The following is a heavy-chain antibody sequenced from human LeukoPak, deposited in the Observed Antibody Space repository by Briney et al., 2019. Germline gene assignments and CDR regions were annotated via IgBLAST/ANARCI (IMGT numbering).Heavy chain of an antibody. Sequence: GRSLRLSCAASGFTFSSYGMHWVRQAPGKGLEWVAVIWYDGSNKYYADSVKGRFTISRDNSKNTLYLQMNSLRAEDTAVYHCARVRDSSGWFEIDYWGQGTLVTVSS. CDR1: GFTFSSYG. CDR3: ARVRDSSGWFEIDY. D-gene: IGHD6-19*01. V-gene: IGHV3-33*01. J-gene: IGHJ4*02. CDR2: IWYDGSNK.